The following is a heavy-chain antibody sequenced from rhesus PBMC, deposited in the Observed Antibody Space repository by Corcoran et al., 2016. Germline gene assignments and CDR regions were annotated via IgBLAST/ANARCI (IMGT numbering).Heavy chain of an antibody. J-gene: IGHJ4*01. CDR2: INGGGGMT. CDR3: ARRYSGYSGHVDY. V-gene: IGHV3S5*01. D-gene: IGHD5-24*01. CDR1: GFTFSSYG. Sequence: EVQLVETGGGLVQPGGSLKLSCAASGFTFSSYGMSWVRQAPGKWLEWVLAINGGGGMTYYADAVKGRVNISRDNSKNTQSLKMNSLRAEDTAVYYCARRYSGYSGHVDYWGQGVLVTVSS.